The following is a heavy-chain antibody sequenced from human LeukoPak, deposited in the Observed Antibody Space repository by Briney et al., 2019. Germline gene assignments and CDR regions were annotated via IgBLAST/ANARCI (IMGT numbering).Heavy chain of an antibody. CDR2: IYYSGST. Sequence: SETLSLTCTVSGGSIITYYWTWIRQPPGKGLEWIGYIYYSGSTKYNPSLKSRVTISEDTSKNQFSLKVSSVTAADTAVYYCATAQMVRIGSVFHYYMDVWGKGTTVTVSS. CDR1: GGSIITYY. D-gene: IGHD3-10*01. J-gene: IGHJ6*03. CDR3: ATAQMVRIGSVFHYYMDV. V-gene: IGHV4-59*01.